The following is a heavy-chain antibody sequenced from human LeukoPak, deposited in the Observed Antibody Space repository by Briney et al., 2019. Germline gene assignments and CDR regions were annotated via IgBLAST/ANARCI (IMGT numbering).Heavy chain of an antibody. Sequence: ASVKVSCKASGYTFSDYYLHWLRQAPGQGLEWMGWISAYNGNTNYAQKLQGRVTMTTDTSTSTAYMELRSLRSDDTAVYYCASPSGSHPPLDDAFDIWGQGTMVTVSS. CDR2: ISAYNGNT. D-gene: IGHD3-22*01. CDR3: ASPSGSHPPLDDAFDI. CDR1: GYTFSDYY. V-gene: IGHV1-18*04. J-gene: IGHJ3*02.